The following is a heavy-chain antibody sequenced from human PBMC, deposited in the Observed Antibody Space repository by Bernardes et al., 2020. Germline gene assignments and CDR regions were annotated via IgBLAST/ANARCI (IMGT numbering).Heavy chain of an antibody. CDR3: ARSFTMVRNNYMDV. Sequence: SVKVSCKASGGTFSSYAISWVRQAPGQGLEWMGGIIPIFGTANYAQKFQGRVTITADESTSTAYMELSSLRSEDTAVYYCARSFTMVRNNYMDVWGKGTTVTVSS. CDR1: GGTFSSYA. V-gene: IGHV1-69*13. CDR2: IIPIFGTA. D-gene: IGHD3-10*01. J-gene: IGHJ6*03.